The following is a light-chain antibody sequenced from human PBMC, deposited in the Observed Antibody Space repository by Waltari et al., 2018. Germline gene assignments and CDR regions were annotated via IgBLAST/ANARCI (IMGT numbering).Light chain of an antibody. V-gene: IGLV2-23*01. CDR3: CSYAGSGSWV. CDR1: RRDVGPYNL. J-gene: IGLJ3*02. CDR2: EAS. Sequence: QSALTQPASVSGSPGQSITISCIGTRRDVGPYNLVSWYQHHPGKAPKRIVFEASKRPSGVSNRFSGSKAANTASLIISGLQADDEADYYCCSYAGSGSWVFGGGTKVTVI.